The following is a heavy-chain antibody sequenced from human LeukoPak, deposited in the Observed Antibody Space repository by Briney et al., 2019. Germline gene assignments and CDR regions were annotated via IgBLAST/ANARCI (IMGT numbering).Heavy chain of an antibody. CDR3: AREYGDGFDC. D-gene: IGHD4-17*01. CDR1: GFTFSSYA. V-gene: IGHV3-30*04. CDR2: ISYDGSNK. J-gene: IGHJ4*02. Sequence: GGSLRLSCAASGFTFSSYAMHWVRQAPGKGLEWVAVISYDGSNKYYADSVKGRFTISRDNSKNTLYLQMNSLRAEDTAVYYCAREYGDGFDCWGQGTLVTVSS.